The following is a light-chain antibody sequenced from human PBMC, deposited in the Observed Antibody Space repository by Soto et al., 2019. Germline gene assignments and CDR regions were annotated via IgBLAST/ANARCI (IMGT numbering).Light chain of an antibody. Sequence: EIVLTQSPATLSLSPGERATLSCRASQSVGYHLAWYQQKPGQAPRLLIYDASNRATGIPARFSGSVSGTDFTLAISSLEPEDFAVYYCQQRSNWPPVTFGGGTKVEIK. V-gene: IGKV3-11*01. J-gene: IGKJ4*01. CDR1: QSVGYH. CDR2: DAS. CDR3: QQRSNWPPVT.